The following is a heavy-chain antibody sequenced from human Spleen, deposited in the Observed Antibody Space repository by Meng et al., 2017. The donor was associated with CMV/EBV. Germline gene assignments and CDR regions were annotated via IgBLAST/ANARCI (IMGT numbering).Heavy chain of an antibody. D-gene: IGHD1-1*01. J-gene: IGHJ4*02. CDR1: GFTFTSYS. V-gene: IGHV3-9*01. CDR3: ARRLSGTTRTFDY. CDR2: ISWNSGSM. Sequence: GGSLRLSCAASGFTFTSYSMIWVRQAPGKGLEWVASISWNSGSMLYADSVKGRFTISRDNAKNSLYLQMNSLRGEDTALYYCARRLSGTTRTFDYWGQGTLVTVSS.